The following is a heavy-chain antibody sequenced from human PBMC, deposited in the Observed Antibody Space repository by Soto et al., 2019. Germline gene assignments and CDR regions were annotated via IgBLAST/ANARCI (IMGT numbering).Heavy chain of an antibody. V-gene: IGHV1-3*01. CDR2: INAGNGNT. J-gene: IGHJ6*02. Sequence: ALVKVSCKASGYTFTSYAMHWVRQAPGQRLEWMGWINAGNGNTKYSQKFQGRVTITRDTSASTAYMELSSLRSEDTAVYYCARAWNWSYYYGMDVWGQGTTVTVSS. CDR3: ARAWNWSYYYGMDV. CDR1: GYTFTSYA. D-gene: IGHD1-7*01.